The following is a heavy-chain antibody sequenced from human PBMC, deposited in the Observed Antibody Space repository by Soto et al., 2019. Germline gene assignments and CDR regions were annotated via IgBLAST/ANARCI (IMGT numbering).Heavy chain of an antibody. V-gene: IGHV1-69*01. J-gene: IGHJ3*02. Sequence: QVQLVQSGAEVKKPGSSVKVSCKATGGTFSSYAISWVRQAPGQGLEWMGGIIPIFGTANYAQKFQGRVTITADESTSTAYMELSSLRSEDTAVYYCARGVYSSGWYPELGAFDIWGQGTMVTVSS. CDR1: GGTFSSYA. D-gene: IGHD6-19*01. CDR3: ARGVYSSGWYPELGAFDI. CDR2: IIPIFGTA.